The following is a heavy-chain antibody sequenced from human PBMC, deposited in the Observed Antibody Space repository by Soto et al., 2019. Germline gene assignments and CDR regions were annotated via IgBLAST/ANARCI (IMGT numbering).Heavy chain of an antibody. CDR3: ARSPYSSGYYYAIDY. V-gene: IGHV1-8*01. Sequence: ASVKVSCKASGYTFTSYEINWVRQATGQGLEWMGWMNPNSGNTGYAQKFQGRVTMTRNTSMSTVYMDLSSLRSEDTAVYYCARSPYSSGYYYAIDYWGQGTQVTVSS. CDR2: MNPNSGNT. CDR1: GYTFTSYE. J-gene: IGHJ4*02. D-gene: IGHD3-22*01.